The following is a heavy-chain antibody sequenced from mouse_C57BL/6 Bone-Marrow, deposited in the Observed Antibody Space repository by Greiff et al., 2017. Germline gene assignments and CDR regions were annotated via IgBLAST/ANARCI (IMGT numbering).Heavy chain of an antibody. D-gene: IGHD4-1*01. V-gene: IGHV5-4*01. CDR1: GFTFSSYA. CDR2: ISDGGSYT. CDR3: ARDWDALSYAMDY. Sequence: EVQGVESGGGLVKPGGSLKLSCAASGFTFSSYAMSWVRQTPEKRLEWVATISDGGSYTYYPDNVKGRFTISRDNAKNNMNLQMRHLKSEDTAMYYCARDWDALSYAMDYWGQGTSVTVSS. J-gene: IGHJ4*01.